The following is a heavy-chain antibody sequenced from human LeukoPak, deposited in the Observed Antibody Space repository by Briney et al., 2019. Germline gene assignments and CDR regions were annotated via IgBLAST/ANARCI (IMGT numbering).Heavy chain of an antibody. V-gene: IGHV3-74*01. D-gene: IGHD2-2*01. J-gene: IGHJ3*02. Sequence: GGSLRLSCAASGFTFSSYWMHWVRHAPGKGLVWVSRINSDGSSTSYADSVKGRLTISRDNAKNTLYLQMNSLRAEDTAVYYCARVGDCSSTSCYGPRDAFDIWGQGTMVTVSS. CDR3: ARVGDCSSTSCYGPRDAFDI. CDR1: GFTFSSYW. CDR2: INSDGSST.